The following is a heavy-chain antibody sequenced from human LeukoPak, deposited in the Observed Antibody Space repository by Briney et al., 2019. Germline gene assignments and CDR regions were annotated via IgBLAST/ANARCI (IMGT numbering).Heavy chain of an antibody. CDR3: ARAWGYQGWFDP. V-gene: IGHV1-18*01. J-gene: IGHJ5*02. CDR2: ISAYNGNT. Sequence: ASVKVSCKASGYTFTCYGISWVRQAPGQGLEWMGWISAYNGNTNYAQKLKGRVTMTTDTSTSTAYMELRSLRSDDTAVYYCARAWGYQGWFDPWGQGTLVTVSS. D-gene: IGHD7-27*01. CDR1: GYTFTCYG.